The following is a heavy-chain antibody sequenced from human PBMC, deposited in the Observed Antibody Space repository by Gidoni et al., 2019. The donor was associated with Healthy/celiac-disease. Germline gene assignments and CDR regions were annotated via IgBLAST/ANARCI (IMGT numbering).Heavy chain of an antibody. V-gene: IGHV3-33*01. CDR2: IWYDGSNK. CDR1: GFTFSSYG. D-gene: IGHD5-12*01. Sequence: QVQLVESGGGVVQPGRSLRLPCAASGFTFSSYGMHWVRQAPGKGLEWVAVIWYDGSNKYYADSVKGRFTISRDNSKNTLYLQMNSLRAEDTAVYYCARGDRDGYPDYWGQGTLVTVSS. CDR3: ARGDRDGYPDY. J-gene: IGHJ4*02.